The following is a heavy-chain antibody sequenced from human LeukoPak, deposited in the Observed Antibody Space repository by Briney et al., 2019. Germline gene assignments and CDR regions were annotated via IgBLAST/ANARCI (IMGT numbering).Heavy chain of an antibody. Sequence: PSETLSLTCAVYGGSFSGYYWSWIRQPPGKGLEWIGEINHSGSTNYNPSLKSRVTISVDTSKNQFSLKLSSVTAADTAVYYCARIVADYYYYGMDVWGQGTTVTVSS. J-gene: IGHJ6*02. CDR1: GGSFSGYY. CDR3: ARIVADYYYYGMDV. V-gene: IGHV4-34*01. CDR2: INHSGST. D-gene: IGHD5-12*01.